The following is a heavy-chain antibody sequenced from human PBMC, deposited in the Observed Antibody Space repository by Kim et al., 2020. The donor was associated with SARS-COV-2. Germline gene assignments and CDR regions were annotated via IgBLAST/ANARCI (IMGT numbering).Heavy chain of an antibody. CDR2: IRSSGSYT. D-gene: IGHD3-3*01. Sequence: GGSLRLSCAASGFPFNDYDMNWIRQAPGKGLEWVSYIRSSGSYTSYADSVKGRFTVSRDNAHFSLYLQMNNLRAEDTGVYYCARDRAGPFYYGMDVWGRGTTVTVSS. CDR3: ARDRAGPFYYGMDV. CDR1: GFPFNDYD. J-gene: IGHJ6*02. V-gene: IGHV3-11*05.